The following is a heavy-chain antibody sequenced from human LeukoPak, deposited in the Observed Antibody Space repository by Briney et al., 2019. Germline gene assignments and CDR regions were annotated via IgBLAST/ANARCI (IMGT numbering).Heavy chain of an antibody. D-gene: IGHD3-9*01. CDR1: GVSFSGYY. V-gene: IGHV4-34*01. CDR2: INHSGST. J-gene: IGHJ6*03. CDR3: ARVGHYDILTGYYLYYYYYYMDV. Sequence: SETLSLTCAVYGVSFSGYYWSWIRQPPGKGLEWIGEINHSGSTNYNPSLKSRVTISVDTSKNQFSLKLSSVTAADTAVYYCARVGHYDILTGYYLYYYYYYMDVWGKGTAVTVSS.